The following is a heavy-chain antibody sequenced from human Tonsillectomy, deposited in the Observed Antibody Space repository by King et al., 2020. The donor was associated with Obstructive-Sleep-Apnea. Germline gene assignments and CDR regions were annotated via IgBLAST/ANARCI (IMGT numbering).Heavy chain of an antibody. V-gene: IGHV2-5*02. D-gene: IGHD6-25*01. CDR3: AHSRAYRSGWNRIGN. CDR1: GFSVIDRGVG. J-gene: IGHJ4*02. CDR2: IYWDDDK. Sequence: ITLKESGPTLVKPTETLTLTCTFSGFSVIDRGVGVAWIRQPPGKALEWLALIYWDDDKRYSPSLENRLTLTKDTSRNQVVLSMTNMDPVDTATYYCAHSRAYRSGWNRIGNWGQGTLVTVSS.